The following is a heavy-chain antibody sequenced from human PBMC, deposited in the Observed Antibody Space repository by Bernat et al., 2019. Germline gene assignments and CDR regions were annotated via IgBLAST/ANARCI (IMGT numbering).Heavy chain of an antibody. J-gene: IGHJ3*02. Sequence: EVQLVESGGGLVKPGGSLRLSCAASGFTFSSYSMNWVRQAPGKGLEWVSSISSSSSYIYYADSVKGRFTISRDNAKNSLYLQMNSLRAEDTAVYYCAILETAFCSGGSCYDFDIWGQGTMVTVSS. CDR2: ISSSSSYI. D-gene: IGHD2-15*01. V-gene: IGHV3-21*01. CDR3: AILETAFCSGGSCYDFDI. CDR1: GFTFSSYS.